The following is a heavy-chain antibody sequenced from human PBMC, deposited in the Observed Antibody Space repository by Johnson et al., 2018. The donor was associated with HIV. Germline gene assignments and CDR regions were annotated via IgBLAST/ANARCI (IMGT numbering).Heavy chain of an antibody. D-gene: IGHD1-26*01. J-gene: IGHJ3*02. Sequence: VQLVESGGGLVQPGGSLRLSCAASGFTCGSYWRSWVREAPGKGLEWVANIKQDGSEKNYEDSVKGRSTISRDNARNSLYLQRNSLRAEDTAVYYCARDRGLWERNGAGAFDIWGQGTMVTVSS. V-gene: IGHV3-7*01. CDR1: GFTCGSYW. CDR2: IKQDGSEK. CDR3: ARDRGLWERNGAGAFDI.